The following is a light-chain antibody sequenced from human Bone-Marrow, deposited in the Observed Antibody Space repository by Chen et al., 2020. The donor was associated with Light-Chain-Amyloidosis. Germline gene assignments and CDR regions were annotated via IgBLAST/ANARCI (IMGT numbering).Light chain of an antibody. Sequence: DIVMTQSPLSLPVPPGEPASISCRSSQSLLHSNGYNYLDWYLQKPGQSPQLLIYLGSNRASGVPNRFSGSGSGTDFALTISRVEAEDVGVYYCMQALQTPCAFGQGTKVEIK. CDR3: MQALQTPCA. J-gene: IGKJ1*01. V-gene: IGKV2-28*01. CDR1: QSLLHSNGYNY. CDR2: LGS.